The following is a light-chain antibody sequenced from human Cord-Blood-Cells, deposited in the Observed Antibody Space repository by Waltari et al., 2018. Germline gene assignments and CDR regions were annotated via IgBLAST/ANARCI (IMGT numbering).Light chain of an antibody. Sequence: QSALTQPASVSGSPGQSITISCTGTSSDVGGYNLVSWYQQHPAKAPKLMIYEGIKPPSVVSHRCAGSTSGNTAVLTIWGRPAEDEADYCCGSYAGSSLWVFGAVTKLTVL. J-gene: IGLJ3*02. CDR3: GSYAGSSLWV. V-gene: IGLV2-23*01. CDR1: SSDVGGYNL. CDR2: EGI.